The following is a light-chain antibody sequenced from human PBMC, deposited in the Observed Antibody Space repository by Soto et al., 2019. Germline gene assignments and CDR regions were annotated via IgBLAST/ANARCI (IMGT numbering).Light chain of an antibody. CDR3: QHYGGSFI. CDR1: QSINSKS. CDR2: NTS. J-gene: IGKJ3*01. V-gene: IGKV3-20*01. Sequence: EIVLTQSPATLSLSPGERATLSCRASQSINSKSLVWYQRKFGQAPRLLIYNTSSRATGIPDRFSGSGSGTYFTLSISRLEPEDFAVYYCQHYGGSFIFGPGTKVDLK.